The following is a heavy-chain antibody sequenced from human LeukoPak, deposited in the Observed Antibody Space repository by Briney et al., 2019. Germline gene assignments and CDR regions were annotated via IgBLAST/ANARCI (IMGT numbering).Heavy chain of an antibody. J-gene: IGHJ2*01. Sequence: SETLSLTCTVSGASIRSYYWSWIRQAPGKGLEWIGYIYHSGSTNYNPSLKSRVTMSIDTSENQFSLRLSSVTAADTAVYYCARVYYSSSYDYWYFDLWGRGTLVTASS. D-gene: IGHD6-13*01. CDR2: IYHSGST. CDR3: ARVYYSSSYDYWYFDL. V-gene: IGHV4-59*01. CDR1: GASIRSYY.